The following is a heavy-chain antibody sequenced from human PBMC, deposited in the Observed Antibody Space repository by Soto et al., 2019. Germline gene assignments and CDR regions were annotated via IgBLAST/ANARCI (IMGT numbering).Heavy chain of an antibody. CDR3: ARDPEQLVASYCYYGKDV. CDR2: IYYSGSP. CDR1: GGSISSGDYY. J-gene: IGHJ6*02. V-gene: IGHV4-30-4*01. D-gene: IGHD6-13*01. Sequence: SETLSLTCTVSGGSISSGDYYWSWLRQPPGKGLEWIGSIYYSGSPYYNPSLKSRVTISVDTSKNQFSLKLSSVTAADTGVYYRARDPEQLVASYCYYGKDVWGQGTTVTVAS.